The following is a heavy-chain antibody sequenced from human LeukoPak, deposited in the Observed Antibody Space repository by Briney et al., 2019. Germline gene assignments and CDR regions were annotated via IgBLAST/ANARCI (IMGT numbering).Heavy chain of an antibody. CDR1: GGSISSGGYS. CDR2: IYHSGST. J-gene: IGHJ6*03. Sequence: PSETLSLTCAVSGGSISSGGYSWSWIRQPPGKGLEWIGYIYHSGSTYNNPSLKSRVTVSVDRSKNQLSLKLTSVTAADTAVYYCARALFGSGDSLYYYMDVWGKGTTVTVSS. V-gene: IGHV4-30-2*01. CDR3: ARALFGSGDSLYYYMDV. D-gene: IGHD3-10*01.